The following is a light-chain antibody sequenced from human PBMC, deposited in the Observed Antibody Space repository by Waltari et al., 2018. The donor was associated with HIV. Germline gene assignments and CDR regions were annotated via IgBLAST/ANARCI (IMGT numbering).Light chain of an antibody. CDR3: QQQYGTRT. V-gene: IGKV4-1*01. J-gene: IGKJ3*01. Sequence: DIVITQSPDSLAVALGGRATIKCKSSQSILHNSNNQNFLSWYQQKPGQPPKLHLEWASTRESAVPDRFRGSGSGTDFYLTSSSLQAEDVAVYDCQQQYGTRTFGPGTTVDI. CDR2: WAS. CDR1: QSILHNSNNQNF.